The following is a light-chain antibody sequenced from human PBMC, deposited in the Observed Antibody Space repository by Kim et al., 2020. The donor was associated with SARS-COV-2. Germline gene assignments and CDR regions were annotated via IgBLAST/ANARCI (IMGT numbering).Light chain of an antibody. Sequence: HSVTISCSGSSSNIGSNTVNWYQQLPGTAPKLLIYSNNQRPSGVPDRFSGSKSGTSASLAISGLQSEDEADYYCAAWDDSLNGLYVFGTGTKVTVL. CDR3: AAWDDSLNGLYV. CDR2: SNN. CDR1: SSNIGSNT. J-gene: IGLJ1*01. V-gene: IGLV1-44*01.